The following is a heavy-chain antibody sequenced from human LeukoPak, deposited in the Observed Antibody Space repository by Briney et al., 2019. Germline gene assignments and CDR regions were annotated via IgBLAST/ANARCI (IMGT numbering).Heavy chain of an antibody. J-gene: IGHJ4*02. CDR3: ARDYGAFDY. V-gene: IGHV4-59*01. D-gene: IGHD4-17*01. CDR1: GGSISSYY. CDR2: IYYSGST. Sequence: PSETLSLTCTVSGGSISSYYWSWIRQPPGKGLEWIGYIYYSGSTNYSPSLKSRATISVDTSKNQFSLKLSSVTAADTAVYYCARDYGAFDYWGEGTLVTVSS.